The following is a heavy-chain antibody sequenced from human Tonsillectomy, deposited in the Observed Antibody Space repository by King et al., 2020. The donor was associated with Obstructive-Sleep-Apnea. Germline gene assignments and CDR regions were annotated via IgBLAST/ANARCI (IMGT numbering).Heavy chain of an antibody. V-gene: IGHV3-15*01. J-gene: IGHJ4*02. CDR3: TTNLKVIFGVVSPR. CDR1: GFTFSNAW. Sequence: VQLVESGGGLVKPGGTLRLSCAASGFTFSNAWMNWVRQAPGKGLEWVGRFKSKTDGGTIDYAAPVKGRFTISRDDSKNTLYLQMNSLKTEDTAVYYCTTNLKVIFGVVSPRWGQGTLVTVSS. CDR2: FKSKTDGGTI. D-gene: IGHD3-3*01.